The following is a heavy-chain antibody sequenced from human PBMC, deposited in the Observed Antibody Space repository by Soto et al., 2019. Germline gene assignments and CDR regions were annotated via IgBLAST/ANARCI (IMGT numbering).Heavy chain of an antibody. CDR2: IIPILGIA. V-gene: IGHV1-69*02. CDR1: GGTFSSYT. CDR3: ARARDGYIRPFWYFDL. Sequence: QVQLVQSGAEVKKPGSSVKVSCKASGGTFSSYTISWVRQAPGQGLEWMGRIIPILGIANYAQKFQGRVTITEDKPTSTAYMELSSLRSEDTAVYYCARARDGYIRPFWYFDLWGRGTLVTVSS. D-gene: IGHD5-12*01. J-gene: IGHJ2*01.